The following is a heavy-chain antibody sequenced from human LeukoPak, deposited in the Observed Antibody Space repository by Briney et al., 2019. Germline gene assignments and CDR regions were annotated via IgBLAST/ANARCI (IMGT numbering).Heavy chain of an antibody. CDR2: MNPNSGNT. D-gene: IGHD5-18*01. CDR1: GYTFTSYD. V-gene: IGHV1-8*01. J-gene: IGHJ4*02. Sequence: ASVKVSCKASGYTFTSYDINRVRQAPGQGLEWMGWMNPNSGNTGYAQKFQGRVTMTRNTSISTAYMELSSLRSEDTAVYYCARYNVDTGNFDYWGQGTLVTVSS. CDR3: ARYNVDTGNFDY.